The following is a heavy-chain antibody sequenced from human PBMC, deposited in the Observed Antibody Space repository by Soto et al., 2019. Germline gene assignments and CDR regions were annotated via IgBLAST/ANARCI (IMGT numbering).Heavy chain of an antibody. CDR1: GGSISSHY. CDR2: IYYSGST. J-gene: IGHJ6*02. Sequence: PSETLSLTCTVSGGSISSHYWSWIRQPPGKGLEWIGYIYYSGSTNYNPSLKSRVTISVDTSKNQFSLKLSSVTAADTAVYYCARVTPDGMDVWGQGTTVTVS. CDR3: ARVTPDGMDV. V-gene: IGHV4-59*11.